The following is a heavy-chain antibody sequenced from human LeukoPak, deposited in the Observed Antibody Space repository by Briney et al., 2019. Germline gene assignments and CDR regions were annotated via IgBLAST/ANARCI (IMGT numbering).Heavy chain of an antibody. CDR1: GFTFSDYY. J-gene: IGHJ4*02. D-gene: IGHD5-12*01. CDR3: ARDLRGYTGYNYYDY. V-gene: IGHV3-11*06. Sequence: GGSLRLSCAASGFTFSDYYMSWIRQAPGTGLEWVSYISSGSAYTNYADSLRGRFTISRDNAKNSLYLQMNSLRAEDTAVYYCARDLRGYTGYNYYDYWGQGTLVIVSS. CDR2: ISSGSAYT.